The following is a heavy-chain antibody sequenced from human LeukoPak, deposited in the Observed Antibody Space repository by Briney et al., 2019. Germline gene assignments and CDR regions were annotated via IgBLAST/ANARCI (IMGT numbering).Heavy chain of an antibody. CDR2: INPNTGGT. Sequence: GASVKVSCKASGYTFIGYYVHWVRQAPGQGLEWMGWINPNTGGTNSAQRFQGRVTMTRDTSISTAYMELSRLRSDDTAVYYCARDRDGYYYYYMDVWGKGTPVTISS. V-gene: IGHV1-2*02. J-gene: IGHJ6*03. CDR1: GYTFIGYY. CDR3: ARDRDGYYYYYMDV. D-gene: IGHD3-22*01.